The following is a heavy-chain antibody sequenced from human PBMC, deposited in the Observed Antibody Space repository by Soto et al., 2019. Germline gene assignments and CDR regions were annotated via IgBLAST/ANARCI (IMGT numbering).Heavy chain of an antibody. Sequence: EVQLLESGGGLVQPGGSLRLSCAASGFTFSSYAMSWVRQAPGKGLEWVSAIIGSGGSTYYADSVKGRFTISRDNSKNSLYLQMNSLRAEDTALYYCAKDQVDLGDYWGQGTLVTVSS. CDR1: GFTFSSYA. CDR3: AKDQVDLGDY. CDR2: IIGSGGST. J-gene: IGHJ4*02. D-gene: IGHD5-12*01. V-gene: IGHV3-23*01.